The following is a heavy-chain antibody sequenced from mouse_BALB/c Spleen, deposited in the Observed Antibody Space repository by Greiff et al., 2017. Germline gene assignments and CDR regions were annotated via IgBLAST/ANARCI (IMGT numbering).Heavy chain of an antibody. CDR2: ISYSGST. Sequence: EVQLQESGPSLVKPSQTLSLTCSVTGDSITSGYWNWIRKFPGNKLEYMGYISYSGSTYYNPSLKSRISITRDTSKNQYYLQLNSVTTEDTATYYCARYASYYDYDYWYFDVWGAGTTVTVSS. D-gene: IGHD2-4*01. V-gene: IGHV3-8*02. J-gene: IGHJ1*01. CDR1: GDSITSGY. CDR3: ARYASYYDYDYWYFDV.